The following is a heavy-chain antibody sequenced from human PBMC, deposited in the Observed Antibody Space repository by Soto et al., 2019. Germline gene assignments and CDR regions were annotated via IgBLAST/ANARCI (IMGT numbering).Heavy chain of an antibody. V-gene: IGHV3-30*03. D-gene: IGHD2-2*01. J-gene: IGHJ4*02. CDR1: EFTFKSYG. CDR2: ISFDGSRK. Sequence: GGSLRLSCTASEFTFKSYGMHWVRQAPGKGLAWVAVISFDGSRKHYADSVRGRFTISRDNSKNTLYLQMNSLRTEDTAIYYCARDSYRGDVVLTPAPYGNDYWGRGTLVTVSS. CDR3: ARDSYRGDVVLTPAPYGNDY.